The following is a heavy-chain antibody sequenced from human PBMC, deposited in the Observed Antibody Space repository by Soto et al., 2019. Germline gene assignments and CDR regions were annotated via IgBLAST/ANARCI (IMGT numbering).Heavy chain of an antibody. CDR1: GFTFSSYA. D-gene: IGHD3-16*01. V-gene: IGHV3-23*01. CDR2: ISGSGGST. J-gene: IGHJ4*02. Sequence: GGSLRLSCAASGFTFSSYAMSWVRQAPGKGLEWVSAISGSGGSTYYADSVKGRFTISRDNSKNTLHLQMNSLRAEDTAVYYCAKDLHRDYVWGSYFDYWGQGTLVTVSS. CDR3: AKDLHRDYVWGSYFDY.